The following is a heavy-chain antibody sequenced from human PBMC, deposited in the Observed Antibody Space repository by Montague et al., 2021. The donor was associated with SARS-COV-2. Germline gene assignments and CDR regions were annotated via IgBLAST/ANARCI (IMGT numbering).Heavy chain of an antibody. CDR2: ISSSSSTI. D-gene: IGHD6-19*01. CDR1: GFTFSSYS. V-gene: IGHV3-48*04. CDR3: ARDRGGSVSSGAYYYGMDV. J-gene: IGHJ6*02. Sequence: SLRLSCAASGFTFSSYSMNWVRQAPGKGLEWVSYISSSSSTIYYADSVKGRFTISRDNAKNSLYLQMNSLRAEDTAVYYCARDRGGSVSSGAYYYGMDVWGQGTTVTVSS.